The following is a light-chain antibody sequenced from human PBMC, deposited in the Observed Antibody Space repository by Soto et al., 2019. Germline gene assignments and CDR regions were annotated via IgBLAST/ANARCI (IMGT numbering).Light chain of an antibody. CDR1: PSAGFSSNHKNY. CDR2: WTS. V-gene: IGKV4-1*01. Sequence: DIVMTQSPEALAVSLVESANFHCKSSPSAGFSSNHKNYLAWYQQKPGQTHKLIIYWTSTRESGGPDRFSGIGSETDFMRAISTLQSDDVAVYYCQQDNTTPLWVGGGPMVEIK. J-gene: IGKJ4*01. CDR3: QQDNTTPLW.